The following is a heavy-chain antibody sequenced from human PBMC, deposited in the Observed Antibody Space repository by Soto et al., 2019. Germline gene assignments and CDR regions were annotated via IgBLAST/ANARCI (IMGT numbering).Heavy chain of an antibody. V-gene: IGHV3-23*01. CDR2: ISGSGGST. CDR3: AKDILRSSSWYSFDP. CDR1: GFTFSSYA. D-gene: IGHD6-13*01. J-gene: IGHJ5*02. Sequence: XVSLRLSFAASGFTFSSYAMSWVRQAPGKGLEWVSAISGSGGSTYYADSVKGRFTISRDNSKNTLYLQMNSLRAEDTAVYYCAKDILRSSSWYSFDPWGQGTLVTVSS.